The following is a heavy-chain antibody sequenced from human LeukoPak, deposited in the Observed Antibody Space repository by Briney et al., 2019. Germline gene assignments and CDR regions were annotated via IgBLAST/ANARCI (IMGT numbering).Heavy chain of an antibody. V-gene: IGHV4-34*01. Sequence: PSETLSLTCAVYGGSFSGYYWSWIRQPPGEGLEWIGEINHSGSTNYNPSLKSRATISVDTSKNQFSLKLSSVTAADTAVYYCARGGGIWGSYRHLFDYWAREPWSPSPQ. J-gene: IGHJ4*02. CDR2: INHSGST. CDR3: ARGGGIWGSYRHLFDY. D-gene: IGHD3-16*01. CDR1: GGSFSGYY.